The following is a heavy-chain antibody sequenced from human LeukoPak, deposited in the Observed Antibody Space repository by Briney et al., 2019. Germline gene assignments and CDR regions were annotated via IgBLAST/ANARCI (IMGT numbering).Heavy chain of an antibody. D-gene: IGHD3-10*01. V-gene: IGHV3-33*01. CDR2: IWHDGSHK. Sequence: PAGRSLRLSCAASGFAFNTYAMHWVRQAPGQGLEWVALIWHDGSHKFYSNSVRGQFTISRDNSKNTVSLQMNNLRPEDTAVYYCAREIFGPGSYPDFWGQGTLVTVSS. CDR3: AREIFGPGSYPDF. CDR1: GFAFNTYA. J-gene: IGHJ4*02.